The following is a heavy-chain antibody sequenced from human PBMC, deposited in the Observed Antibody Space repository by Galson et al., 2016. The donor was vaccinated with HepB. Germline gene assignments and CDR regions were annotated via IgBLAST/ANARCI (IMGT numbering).Heavy chain of an antibody. CDR3: ARLIATDDLYGVDV. CDR2: TYYRSKWYN. V-gene: IGHV6-1*01. D-gene: IGHD6-13*01. Sequence: CAISGDSVSNNSAAWNWIRQSPSRGLEWLGRTYYRSKWYNDYAVSVKGRITVSSDTSKNQFSLHLNSVTPEDTAVYYCARLIATDDLYGVDVWGQGTTVTVSS. J-gene: IGHJ6*02. CDR1: GDSVSNNSAA.